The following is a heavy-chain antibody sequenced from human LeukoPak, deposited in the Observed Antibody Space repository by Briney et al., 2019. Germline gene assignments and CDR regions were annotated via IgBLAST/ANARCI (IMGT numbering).Heavy chain of an antibody. CDR1: GFTFSSYG. J-gene: IGHJ4*02. CDR2: ISYDGSNK. Sequence: GGSLRLSCVASGFTFSSYGMHWVRQAPGKGLEWVAVISYDGSNKYYADSVKGRFTISRDNSKNTLYLQMNSLRAEDTAVYYCANSDYYGSGSYYNDGQDFDYWGQGTLVTVSS. D-gene: IGHD3-10*01. CDR3: ANSDYYGSGSYYNDGQDFDY. V-gene: IGHV3-30*18.